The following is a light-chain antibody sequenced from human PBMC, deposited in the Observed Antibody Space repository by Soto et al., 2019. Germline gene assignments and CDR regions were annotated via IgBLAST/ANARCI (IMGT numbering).Light chain of an antibody. Sequence: QSVLTQPASVSGSPGQSVTISCSGSSSDVGNGYDSVSWYQQHPGKAPKLIIYEVTNRPSGVSSRFSGSKSGNTASLTISGLQAEDEADYYCSSSTVSVAPYVFGTGTKVTVL. CDR2: EVT. CDR1: SSDVGNGYDS. CDR3: SSSTVSVAPYV. V-gene: IGLV2-14*01. J-gene: IGLJ1*01.